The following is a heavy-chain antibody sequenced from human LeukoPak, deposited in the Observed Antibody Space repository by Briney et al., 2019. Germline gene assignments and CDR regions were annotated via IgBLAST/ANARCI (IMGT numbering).Heavy chain of an antibody. CDR1: GFTFSSYG. D-gene: IGHD2-21*02. CDR2: IWYDGSNI. V-gene: IGHV3-33*06. CDR3: AKDGTGCGGDCYSDY. J-gene: IGHJ4*02. Sequence: PGGSLRLSCAASGFTFSSYGMHWVRQAPGKGLEWVAVIWYDGSNIYYADSVKGRFTISRDNSKNTLYLQMNSLRAEDTAVYYCAKDGTGCGGDCYSDYWGQGTLVTVSS.